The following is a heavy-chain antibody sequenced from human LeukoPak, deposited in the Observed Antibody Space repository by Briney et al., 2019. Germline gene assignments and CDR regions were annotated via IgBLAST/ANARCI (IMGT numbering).Heavy chain of an antibody. Sequence: SVKVSCKASGYTFTGYYMHWVRQAPGQGLEGMECINPNSGGTNYAQKFQGRVTMTRDTSMSTAYMELSRLRSDDTAVYYCAREQWVVDTMKHFDYWGQGTLVTVSS. CDR1: GYTFTGYY. D-gene: IGHD5-12*01. CDR2: INPNSGGT. CDR3: AREQWVVDTMKHFDY. J-gene: IGHJ4*01. V-gene: IGHV1-2*02.